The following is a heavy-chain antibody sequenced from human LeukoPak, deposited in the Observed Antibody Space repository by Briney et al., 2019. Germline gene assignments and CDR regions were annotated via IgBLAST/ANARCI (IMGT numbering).Heavy chain of an antibody. V-gene: IGHV4-61*02. CDR1: GGSVSSGGYY. Sequence: SETLSLTCTVSGGSVSSGGYYWSWIRQPAGKGLEYLGRISSTGSTNYNPSLRGRVTISLDTSKNHFSLKLSSVTAADTAVYYCARDQTYSGSGIYTYFDSWGQGILVTVSS. CDR3: ARDQTYSGSGIYTYFDS. CDR2: ISSTGST. J-gene: IGHJ4*02. D-gene: IGHD3-10*01.